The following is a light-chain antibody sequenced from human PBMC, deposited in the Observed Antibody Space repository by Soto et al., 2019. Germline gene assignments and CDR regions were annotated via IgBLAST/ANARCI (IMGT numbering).Light chain of an antibody. CDR1: QDISNY. J-gene: IGKJ3*01. CDR3: QQYDNLPLT. V-gene: IGKV1-33*01. Sequence: DIQMTQSPSSLSASVGDRVTITCQASQDISNYLNWYQQKPGKAPELPIYDASNLETGVPSRFSGSGSGTDFTFTISSLQPEDIATYYCQQYDNLPLTFGRGTKVDIK. CDR2: DAS.